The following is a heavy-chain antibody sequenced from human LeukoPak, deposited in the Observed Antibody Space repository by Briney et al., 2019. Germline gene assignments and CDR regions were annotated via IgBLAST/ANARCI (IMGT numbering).Heavy chain of an antibody. CDR1: GGYITEYY. CDR2: IFYTGNT. CDR3: ARVFRRDGYFDY. J-gene: IGHJ4*02. V-gene: IGHV4-59*01. D-gene: IGHD5-24*01. Sequence: SETLSLTCTVSGGYITEYYWSWIRQPPGKGLKWIGYIFYTGNTNYNPSLMSRVTISVGASKNQFSLQLSSVTAADTAVYYCARVFRRDGYFDYWGQGTLVTVSS.